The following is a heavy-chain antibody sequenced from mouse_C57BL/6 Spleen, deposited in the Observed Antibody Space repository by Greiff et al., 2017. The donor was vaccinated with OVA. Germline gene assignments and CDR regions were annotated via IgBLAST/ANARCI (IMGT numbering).Heavy chain of an antibody. V-gene: IGHV1-80*01. CDR1: GYAFSSYW. CDR2: IYPGDGDT. D-gene: IGHD2-1*01. J-gene: IGHJ1*03. Sequence: QVQLQQSGPELVKPGASVKISCKASGYAFSSYWMNWVKQRPGKGLEWIGQIYPGDGDTNYNGKFKGKATLTADKSSSTAYMQLSSLTSEDSAVYFCARREGNHWYFDVWGTGTTVTVSS. CDR3: ARREGNHWYFDV.